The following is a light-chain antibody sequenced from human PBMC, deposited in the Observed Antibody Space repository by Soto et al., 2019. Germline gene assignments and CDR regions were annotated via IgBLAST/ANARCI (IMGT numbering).Light chain of an antibody. J-gene: IGKJ5*01. CDR1: QYISNN. CDR3: QQYNHWSSIT. V-gene: IGKV3-15*01. Sequence: EIAMTQSPATLSVSLGERATLSCRASQYISNNLAWYQQRPGKAPSLLLYGASTRATGVPARFSGSGSGTAFLLSISGLQSEDSAVYYCQQYNHWSSITFGQGTRLEIK. CDR2: GAS.